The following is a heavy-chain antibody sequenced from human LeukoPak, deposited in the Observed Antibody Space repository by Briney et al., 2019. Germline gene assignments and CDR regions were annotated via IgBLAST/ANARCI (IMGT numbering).Heavy chain of an antibody. CDR2: IYTGGSET. Sequence: GESLKISCKGLGYSFSSYWNAWVRQRPGKGLEWMGIIYTGGSETRYDPSFQGQVTISADSSTSTAYLQWSSLRASDTAMYYCAGASRDGYNQNFDHWGQGTLVTVSS. CDR3: AGASRDGYNQNFDH. D-gene: IGHD5-24*01. CDR1: GYSFSSYW. V-gene: IGHV5-51*01. J-gene: IGHJ4*02.